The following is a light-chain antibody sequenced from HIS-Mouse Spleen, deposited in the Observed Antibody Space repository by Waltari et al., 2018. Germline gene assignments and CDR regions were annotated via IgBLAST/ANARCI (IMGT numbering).Light chain of an antibody. CDR3: QQRSNWPGIT. J-gene: IGKJ3*01. V-gene: IGKV3-11*01. CDR1: QSVSSY. Sequence: EIVLTQSPATLSLSPGERAPLPCRASQSVSSYLAWYQQKPGQAPRLLIYDASNRATGIPARFSGSGSGTDFTLTISSLEPEDFVVYYCQQRSNWPGITFGPGTKVDIK. CDR2: DAS.